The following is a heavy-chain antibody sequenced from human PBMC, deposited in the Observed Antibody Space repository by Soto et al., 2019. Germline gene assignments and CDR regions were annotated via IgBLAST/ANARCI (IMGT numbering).Heavy chain of an antibody. V-gene: IGHV4-31*03. D-gene: IGHD4-17*01. CDR2: IYYSGST. CDR3: ARDRSYGDPVYMDV. Sequence: QVQLQESGPGLVKPSQTLSLTCTVSGGSISSGGYYWSWIRQHPGKGLEWIGYIYYSGSTYYNPSLKGRVTISVDTSKNQFSLKLSSVTAADTAVYYCARDRSYGDPVYMDVWGQGTTVTVSS. CDR1: GGSISSGGYY. J-gene: IGHJ6*02.